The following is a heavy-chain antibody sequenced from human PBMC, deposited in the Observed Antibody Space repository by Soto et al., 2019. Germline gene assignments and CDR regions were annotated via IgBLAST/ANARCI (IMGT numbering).Heavy chain of an antibody. J-gene: IGHJ4*02. CDR3: AKSLPYYDFWSGYYTWEIFDY. CDR2: ISSSSSTI. Sequence: GGSLRLSCAASGFTFSSYSMNWVRQAPGKGLEWVSYISSSSSTIYYADSVKGRFTIPRDNAKNSLYLQMNSLRAEDTAVYYCAKSLPYYDFWSGYYTWEIFDYWGQGTLVTVSS. D-gene: IGHD3-3*01. CDR1: GFTFSSYS. V-gene: IGHV3-48*01.